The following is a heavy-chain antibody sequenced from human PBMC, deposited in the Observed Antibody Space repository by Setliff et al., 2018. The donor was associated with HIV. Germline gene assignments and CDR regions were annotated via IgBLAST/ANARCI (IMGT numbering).Heavy chain of an antibody. CDR1: GFNVTDNY. D-gene: IGHD3-3*01. V-gene: IGHV3-53*01. J-gene: IGHJ5*02. Sequence: PGGSLSLSCAVSGFNVTDNYMTWVRLAPGKGLEWVSILHRDGGTYSADSVKGRFTISRDNSKNTLYLRMNNLRVDDTAVYYCARLNFWSVLYNWPDPWGQGTLVTVSS. CDR3: ARLNFWSVLYNWPDP. CDR2: LHRDGGT.